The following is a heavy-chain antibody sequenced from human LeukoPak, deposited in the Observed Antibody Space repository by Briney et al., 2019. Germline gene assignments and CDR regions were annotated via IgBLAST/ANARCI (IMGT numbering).Heavy chain of an antibody. J-gene: IGHJ4*02. CDR2: ISGSGGST. V-gene: IGHV3-23*01. CDR3: ALGGCSSTSCYTIFGY. Sequence: GSLRLSCAASGFTFSSYAMSWVRQAPGKGLEWVSAISGSGGSTYYADSVKGRFTISRDNAKNTLFLQMNSLRVEDTAVYYCALGGCSSTSCYTIFGYWGQGTLVTVSS. D-gene: IGHD2-2*02. CDR1: GFTFSSYA.